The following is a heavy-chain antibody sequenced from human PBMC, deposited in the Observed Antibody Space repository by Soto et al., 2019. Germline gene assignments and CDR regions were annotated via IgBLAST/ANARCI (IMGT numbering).Heavy chain of an antibody. CDR3: VRDESRYCPGGNCYLMDV. V-gene: IGHV4-30-4*01. D-gene: IGHD2-15*01. J-gene: IGHJ6*02. CDR2: IYYSGST. CDR1: GYSIISSTYY. Sequence: SETLSLTFSVSGYSIISSTYYWSSIRQPPGKGLEWIGYIYYSGSTYYNQSLKSRLSISADASQNPLSLQMTCVTAADTAVYYCVRDESRYCPGGNCYLMDVWGQGTTVTVSS.